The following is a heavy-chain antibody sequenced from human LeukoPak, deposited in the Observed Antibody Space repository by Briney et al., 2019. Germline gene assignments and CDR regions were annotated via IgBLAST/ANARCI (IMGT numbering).Heavy chain of an antibody. V-gene: IGHV4-39*07. D-gene: IGHD1-26*01. CDR1: GGSISSSSYY. CDR3: ARWEWELLVLDY. Sequence: SETLSPTCTVSGGSISSSSYYWGWIRQPPGKGLEWIGSIYYSGSTYYNPSLKSRVTISVDTSKNQFSLKLSSVTAADTAVYYCARWEWELLVLDYWGQGTLVTVSS. CDR2: IYYSGST. J-gene: IGHJ4*02.